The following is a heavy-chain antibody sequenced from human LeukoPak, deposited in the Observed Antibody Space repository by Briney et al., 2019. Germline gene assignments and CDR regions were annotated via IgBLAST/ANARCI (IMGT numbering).Heavy chain of an antibody. J-gene: IGHJ2*01. CDR3: AKDFRLGIAAAYWYFDL. Sequence: PGGSLRLSCAASGFTFSSYAMSWVRQAPGKGLEWVSAISGSGGSTYYADSVKGRFTISRDNSKNTLYLQMNSLRAEDTAVYYCAKDFRLGIAAAYWYFDLWGRGTLVTVSS. V-gene: IGHV3-23*01. D-gene: IGHD6-13*01. CDR2: ISGSGGST. CDR1: GFTFSSYA.